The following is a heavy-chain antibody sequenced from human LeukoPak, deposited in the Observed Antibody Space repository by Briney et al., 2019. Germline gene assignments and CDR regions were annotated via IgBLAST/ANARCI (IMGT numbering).Heavy chain of an antibody. CDR3: ARDGLYCTNGVCSSDI. D-gene: IGHD2-8*01. Sequence: ASVKVSCKASGYTFTRHYMNWVRQAPGQGLEWMGKINPSSGGTGYAQKFQGRVTMSRDTSTSTVYMELTSLRSEDTAVYYCARDGLYCTNGVCSSDIWGQGTLVTVSS. V-gene: IGHV1-46*01. CDR1: GYTFTRHY. J-gene: IGHJ3*02. CDR2: INPSSGGT.